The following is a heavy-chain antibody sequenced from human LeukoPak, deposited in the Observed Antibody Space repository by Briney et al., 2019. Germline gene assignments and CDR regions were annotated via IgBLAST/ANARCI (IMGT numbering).Heavy chain of an antibody. CDR1: GFIFSDYK. CDR3: ARGDWFDP. CDR2: IYSGGST. Sequence: PGGSPRLSCAASGFIFSDYKMNWVRQAPGKGLEWVSVIYSGGSTYYADSVKGRFTISRDNSKNTLYLQMNSLRAEDTAVYYCARGDWFDPWGQGTLVTVSS. V-gene: IGHV3-66*01. J-gene: IGHJ5*02.